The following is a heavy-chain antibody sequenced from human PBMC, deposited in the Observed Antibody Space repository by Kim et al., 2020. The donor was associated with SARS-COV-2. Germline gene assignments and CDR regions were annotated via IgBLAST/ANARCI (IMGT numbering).Heavy chain of an antibody. D-gene: IGHD2-15*01. CDR1: GGSISSSSYY. Sequence: SETLSLTCTVSGGSISSSSYYWGWIRQPPGKGLEWIGSIYYSGSTYYNPSLKSRVTISVDTSKNQFSLKLSSVTAADTAVYYCARHRAVVVATVWFDPWGQGTLVTVSS. J-gene: IGHJ5*02. CDR2: IYYSGST. V-gene: IGHV4-39*01. CDR3: ARHRAVVVATVWFDP.